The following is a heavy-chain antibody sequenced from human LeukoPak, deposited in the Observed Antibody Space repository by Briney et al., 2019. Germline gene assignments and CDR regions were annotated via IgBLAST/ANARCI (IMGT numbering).Heavy chain of an antibody. CDR2: INPNSGGT. J-gene: IGHJ5*02. CDR1: GYTFTAYH. D-gene: IGHD1-26*01. CDR3: ARGASSNWFDP. V-gene: IGHV1-2*02. Sequence: ASVKVSCKASGYTFTAYHMHWVREAPGQALERVGWINPNSGGTNSAQNFQGRVTMTRDTSISTAYMELSSLRSDDTAVYYCARGASSNWFDPWGQGTLVTVSS.